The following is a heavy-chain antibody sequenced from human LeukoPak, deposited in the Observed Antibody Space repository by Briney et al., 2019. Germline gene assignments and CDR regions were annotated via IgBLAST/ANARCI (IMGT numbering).Heavy chain of an antibody. V-gene: IGHV3-23*01. CDR2: ISGSGGST. Sequence: PGGSLRLSCAASGFTFSSYAMSWVRQAPGKGLEWVSAISGSGGSTYYADSVKGRFTISRDNSKNTLYLQMNSLRAEDTAVYYCAKSVAPRGYYYYMDVWGKGTTVTVSS. CDR3: AKSVAPRGYYYYMDV. D-gene: IGHD6-19*01. CDR1: GFTFSSYA. J-gene: IGHJ6*03.